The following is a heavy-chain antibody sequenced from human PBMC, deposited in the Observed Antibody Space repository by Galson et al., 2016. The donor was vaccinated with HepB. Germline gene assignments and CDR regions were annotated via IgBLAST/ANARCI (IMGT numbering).Heavy chain of an antibody. D-gene: IGHD1-26*01. J-gene: IGHJ4*02. V-gene: IGHV3-30*18. CDR3: AKAVGGSSVSLPDY. CDR2: ISDDGSQK. CDR1: GFTFRGYA. Sequence: SLRLSCAVSGFTFRGYAFHWVRQAPGKGLEWVAIISDDGSQKYYIDSVKGRFTISRENSRNKVSLQMQSLRPDDTAVYYCAKAVGGSSVSLPDYWGQGALVTVSS.